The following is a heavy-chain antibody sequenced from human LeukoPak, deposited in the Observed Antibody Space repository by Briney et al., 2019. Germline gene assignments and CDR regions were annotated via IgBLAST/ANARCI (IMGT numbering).Heavy chain of an antibody. D-gene: IGHD1-26*01. CDR3: ARDVSVGPNAYYFDY. CDR2: ISSSTSTI. V-gene: IGHV3-48*02. Sequence: GGSLRLSCAASGLTLSSYSMNWVRQAPGKGLEWVSYISSSTSTIYYADSVKGRFAISRDNAKNSLYLQMNSLRDEDTAVYYCARDVSVGPNAYYFDYWGQGTLVTVSS. CDR1: GLTLSSYS. J-gene: IGHJ4*02.